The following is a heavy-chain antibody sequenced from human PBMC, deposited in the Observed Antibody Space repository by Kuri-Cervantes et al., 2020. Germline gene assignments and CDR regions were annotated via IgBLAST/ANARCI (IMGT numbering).Heavy chain of an antibody. CDR3: ARAGWGAAAGTSVYYYYYMDV. J-gene: IGHJ6*03. Sequence: ETLSLTCAASGFTVTGSYMTWVRQAPGKGLEWVSLINSDDTTDYADSVKGRFTISRDNSKNTLFLQLNSLRAEDTAVYYCARAGWGAAAGTSVYYYYYMDVWGKGTTVTVSS. CDR2: INSDDTT. V-gene: IGHV3-53*01. CDR1: GFTVTGSY. D-gene: IGHD6-13*01.